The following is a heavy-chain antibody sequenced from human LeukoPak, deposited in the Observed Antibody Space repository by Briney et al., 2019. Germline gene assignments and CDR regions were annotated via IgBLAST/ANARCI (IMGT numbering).Heavy chain of an antibody. D-gene: IGHD3-9*01. CDR3: ATLQDYDILTGLYGMDV. J-gene: IGHJ6*02. V-gene: IGHV4-39*07. CDR2: INHSGST. Sequence: EASETLSLTCTVSGGSIRSSTNDYWGWIRQPPGKGLEWIGEINHSGSTNYNPSLKSRVTISVDTSKNQFSLKLSSVTAADTAVYYCATLQDYDILTGLYGMDVWGQGTTVTVSS. CDR1: GGSIRSSTNDY.